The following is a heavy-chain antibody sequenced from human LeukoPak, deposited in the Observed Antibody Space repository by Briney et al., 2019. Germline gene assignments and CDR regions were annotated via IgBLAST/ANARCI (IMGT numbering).Heavy chain of an antibody. Sequence: GGSLRLSCAASGFTFSSYGMHWVRQAPGKGLEWVAVISYDGSNKYYADSVKGRFTISRDNAKNSLYLQMNSLRAEDTAVYYCAKYSGGWSFEYWGQGTLVTVSS. D-gene: IGHD6-19*01. V-gene: IGHV3-30*18. CDR3: AKYSGGWSFEY. CDR1: GFTFSSYG. J-gene: IGHJ4*02. CDR2: ISYDGSNK.